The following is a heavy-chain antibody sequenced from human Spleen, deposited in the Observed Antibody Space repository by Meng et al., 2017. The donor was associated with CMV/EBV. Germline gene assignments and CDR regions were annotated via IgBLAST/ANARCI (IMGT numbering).Heavy chain of an antibody. J-gene: IGHJ6*02. CDR3: AKDLGYQLLPYYYYYGMDV. Sequence: GESLKISCAASGFTFSSYAMSWVRQAPGKGLEWVSAISGSGGSTYYADSVKGRFTISRDNSKNTLYLQMNSLRAEDTAIYYYAKDLGYQLLPYYYYYGMDVWGQGTTVTVSS. CDR2: ISGSGGST. CDR1: GFTFSSYA. V-gene: IGHV3-23*01. D-gene: IGHD2-2*01.